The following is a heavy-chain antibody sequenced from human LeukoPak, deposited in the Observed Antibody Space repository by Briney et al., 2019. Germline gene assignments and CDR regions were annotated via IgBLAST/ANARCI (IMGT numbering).Heavy chain of an antibody. V-gene: IGHV1-2*02. Sequence: ASVKVSCKTFGYTFTKYYIHWVRQAPGQGPEWMGWLNPNTGGTNYAQKFQGRVTMTRDTSISTAFMELSGLRSDETAVYFCVSGFEITSFYVSYYFDYWGQGTLVTVSS. CDR1: GYTFTKYY. D-gene: IGHD3-10*01. J-gene: IGHJ4*02. CDR2: LNPNTGGT. CDR3: VSGFEITSFYVSYYFDY.